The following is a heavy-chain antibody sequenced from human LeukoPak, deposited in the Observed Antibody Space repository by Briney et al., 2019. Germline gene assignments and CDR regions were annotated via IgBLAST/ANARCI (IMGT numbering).Heavy chain of an antibody. D-gene: IGHD6-19*01. J-gene: IGHJ4*02. CDR3: ATFSSGWSLCY. CDR2: ISGSGGST. CDR1: GFTFSTYA. V-gene: IGHV3-23*01. Sequence: PGGSLRPSCAASGFTFSTYAMGWVRQAPGKGLDWVSGISGSGGSTYYADSVKGRFTISRDNSKNTLYLQMNSLRAEDTAVYYCATFSSGWSLCYWGQGTLVTVSS.